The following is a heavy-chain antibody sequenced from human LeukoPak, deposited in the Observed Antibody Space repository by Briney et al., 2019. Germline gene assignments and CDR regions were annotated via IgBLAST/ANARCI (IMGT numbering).Heavy chain of an antibody. D-gene: IGHD3-9*01. Sequence: PGGSLRLSCAASGFTFSSYSMNWVRQAPGKGLEWVSSISYSSSYINYADSVKGRFTISRDNAKNSLYLQMNSLRAEDTAIYYCAKGVRFLDWWILDYWGQGSLVTVSS. V-gene: IGHV3-21*04. CDR1: GFTFSSYS. CDR3: AKGVRFLDWWILDY. CDR2: ISYSSSYI. J-gene: IGHJ4*02.